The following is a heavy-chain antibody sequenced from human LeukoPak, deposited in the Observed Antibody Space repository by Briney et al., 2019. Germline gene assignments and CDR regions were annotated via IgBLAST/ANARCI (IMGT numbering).Heavy chain of an antibody. Sequence: PGGSLRLSCAASGFTFSSDGMHWVRQAPGKGLEWVAFIRYDGSNKYYADSVKGRFTISRDNSKNTLFLQMHSLRAEDTAVYYCGPLGVVVAASHLNWFDPWGQGTLVTVSS. V-gene: IGHV3-30*02. D-gene: IGHD2-15*01. CDR3: GPLGVVVAASHLNWFDP. CDR2: IRYDGSNK. J-gene: IGHJ5*02. CDR1: GFTFSSDG.